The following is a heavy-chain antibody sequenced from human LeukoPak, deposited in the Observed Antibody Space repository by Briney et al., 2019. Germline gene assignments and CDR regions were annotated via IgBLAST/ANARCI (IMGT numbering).Heavy chain of an antibody. Sequence: GGSLRLSCAASGFTFSSYAMSWVRQAPGKGLEWVAAISGSGGNTYYADSVKGRFTISRDNATNLLYLQMNSLRAEDTAVYYCAKRSRDGYNTEYWGEGSLVTVSS. CDR1: GFTFSSYA. D-gene: IGHD5-24*01. J-gene: IGHJ4*02. V-gene: IGHV3-23*01. CDR3: AKRSRDGYNTEY. CDR2: ISGSGGNT.